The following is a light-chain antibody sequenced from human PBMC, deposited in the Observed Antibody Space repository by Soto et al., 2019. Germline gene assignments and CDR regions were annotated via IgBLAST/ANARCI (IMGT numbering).Light chain of an antibody. CDR1: QSITTY. CDR2: AAS. J-gene: IGKJ4*01. V-gene: IGKV1-39*01. CDR3: QQTYSTPPLT. Sequence: DIQMTQSPSSLSASVGDRVTITCRASQSITTYLNWYQQKPGTAPKLLIYAASSLESGVPSRFSGSGSGTDFTLTISSLQPEDFATYFCQQTYSTPPLTFGGGNKVEIK.